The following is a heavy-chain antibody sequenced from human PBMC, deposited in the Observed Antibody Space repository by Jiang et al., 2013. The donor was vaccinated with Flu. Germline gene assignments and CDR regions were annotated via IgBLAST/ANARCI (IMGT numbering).Heavy chain of an antibody. CDR1: GGSISSGDYY. D-gene: IGHD6-13*01. CDR3: ARDTIHADPEIPLYSSSWDTSGMDV. Sequence: GSGLVKPSQTLSLTCTVSGGSISSGDYYWSWIRQPPGKGLEWIGYIYYSGSTYYNPSLKSRVTISVDTSKNQFSLKLSSVTAADTAVYYCARDTIHADPEIPLYSSSWDTSGMDVWGQGTTVTVSS. CDR2: IYYSGST. J-gene: IGHJ6*02. V-gene: IGHV4-30-4*01.